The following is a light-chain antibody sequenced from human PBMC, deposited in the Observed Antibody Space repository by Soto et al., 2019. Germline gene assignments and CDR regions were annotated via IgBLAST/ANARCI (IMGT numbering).Light chain of an antibody. J-gene: IGLJ1*01. CDR2: EGH. Sequence: QSVLTQPASVSGSPGQSITISCTGTSSDIGSFSLVSWYQQHPGKPPKVMISEGHRRPSGVPDRFSGSTSVNSASLTISGLHAADDADYYWCLYIGATTPVFGTGTKVTVL. CDR1: SSDIGSFSL. V-gene: IGLV2-23*01. CDR3: CLYIGATTPV.